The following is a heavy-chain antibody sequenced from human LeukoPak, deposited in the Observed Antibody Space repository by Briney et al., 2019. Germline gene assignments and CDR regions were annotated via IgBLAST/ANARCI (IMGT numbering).Heavy chain of an antibody. CDR1: GYSISSGYY. CDR2: IYHSGST. Sequence: SETLSLTCTVSGYSISSGYYWGWTRQPPGKGLEWIGSIYHSGSTNYNPSLKSRVTISVDTSKNQFSLKLSSVTAADTAVYYCARGGMAAAVSWFDPWGQGTLVTVSS. D-gene: IGHD6-13*01. J-gene: IGHJ5*02. CDR3: ARGGMAAAVSWFDP. V-gene: IGHV4-38-2*02.